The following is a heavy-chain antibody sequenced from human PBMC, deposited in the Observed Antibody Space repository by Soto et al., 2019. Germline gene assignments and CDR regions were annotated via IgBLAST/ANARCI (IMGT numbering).Heavy chain of an antibody. CDR1: GGSISSGGYY. Sequence: PSETLSLTCTVSGGSISSGGYYWSWIRQHPGKGLEWIGYIYYSGSTYYNPSLKSRVTISVDTSKNQFSLKLSSVTAADTAVYYCARGLPYSSSFDYWGQGTLVTVSS. D-gene: IGHD6-6*01. CDR2: IYYSGST. J-gene: IGHJ4*02. CDR3: ARGLPYSSSFDY. V-gene: IGHV4-31*03.